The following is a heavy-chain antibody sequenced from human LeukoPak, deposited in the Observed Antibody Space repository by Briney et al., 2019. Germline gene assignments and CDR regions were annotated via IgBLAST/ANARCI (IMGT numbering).Heavy chain of an antibody. V-gene: IGHV4-4*07. CDR2: IYTSGST. CDR1: GGSISSYY. Sequence: PSETLSLTCTVSGGSISSYYWSWLRQPAGKGLEWIGRIYTSGSTNYNPSLKSRVTISVDKSKNQFSLKLSSVTAADTAVYYCARDLGIAAAAGGFDPWGQGTLVTVSS. D-gene: IGHD6-13*01. J-gene: IGHJ5*02. CDR3: ARDLGIAAAAGGFDP.